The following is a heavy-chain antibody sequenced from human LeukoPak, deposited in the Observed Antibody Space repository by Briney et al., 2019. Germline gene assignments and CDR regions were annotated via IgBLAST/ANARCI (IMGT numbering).Heavy chain of an antibody. V-gene: IGHV4-30-4*02. J-gene: IGHJ4*02. CDR3: ARRGSYYDILTGYSYYFDY. CDR2: IYYSGST. Sequence: SETLSLTCTVSGGSISSGDYYWSWIRQPPGKGLEWLGYIYYSGSTYYNPSLKSRVTVSVDTSKNQFSLKLSSVTAADTDVYYCARRGSYYDILTGYSYYFDYWGQGTLVTVSS. D-gene: IGHD3-9*01. CDR1: GGSISSGDYY.